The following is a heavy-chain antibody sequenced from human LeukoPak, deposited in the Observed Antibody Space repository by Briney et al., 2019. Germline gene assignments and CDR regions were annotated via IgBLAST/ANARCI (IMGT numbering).Heavy chain of an antibody. CDR2: IYHSGSTT. D-gene: IGHD3-10*01. V-gene: IGHV4-4*02. Sequence: SETLSLTCAVSGGSISSSNWWNWVRQPPGKGLEWIGEIYHSGSTTNYNPSLKSRVTISVDTSKNQFSLKLSSVTAADTAVYYCAGLDITMVRGTVDYWGQGTLVTVSS. J-gene: IGHJ4*02. CDR1: GGSISSSNW. CDR3: AGLDITMVRGTVDY.